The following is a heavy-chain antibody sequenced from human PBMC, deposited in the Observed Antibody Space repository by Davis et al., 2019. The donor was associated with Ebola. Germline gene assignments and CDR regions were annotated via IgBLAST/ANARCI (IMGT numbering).Heavy chain of an antibody. V-gene: IGHV3-53*04. J-gene: IGHJ4*02. CDR2: IYSGGST. Sequence: PGGSLRLSCAASGFTFSSYWMSWVRQAPGKGLEWVSVIYSGGSTYYADSVKGRFTISRHNSKNTLYLQMNGLRAEDTAVYYCAKGTVQGSFDYWGQGTLVTVSS. CDR3: AKGTVQGSFDY. D-gene: IGHD3-10*01. CDR1: GFTFSSYW.